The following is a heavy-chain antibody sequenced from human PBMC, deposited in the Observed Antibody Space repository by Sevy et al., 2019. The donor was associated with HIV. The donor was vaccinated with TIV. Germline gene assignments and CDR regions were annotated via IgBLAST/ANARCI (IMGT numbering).Heavy chain of an antibody. J-gene: IGHJ6*02. Sequence: ASVKVSCKASRYTFTDYYVHWVRQAPGQGLEWMGWINPNDGVTKYAQRFQGRFTMTRDTSISTAYMELNRLTPDDTAVYYCGRLITIPTSDEYGMDVWGQGTTVTVSS. D-gene: IGHD3-9*01. CDR1: RYTFTDYY. CDR2: INPNDGVT. CDR3: GRLITIPTSDEYGMDV. V-gene: IGHV1-2*02.